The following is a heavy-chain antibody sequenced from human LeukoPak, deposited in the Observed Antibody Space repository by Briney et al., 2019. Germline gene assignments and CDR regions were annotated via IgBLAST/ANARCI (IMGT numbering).Heavy chain of an antibody. CDR2: INQSGST. V-gene: IGHV4-34*01. CDR3: AGLRDGYKSGIDY. J-gene: IGHJ4*02. D-gene: IGHD5-24*01. Sequence: SETLSLTCAVYGGSFSGYYWNWIRQPPGKGLEWIGEINQSGSTNYNPSLKSRVTISFDTSKNQFSLKLSSVTAADTAVYYCAGLRDGYKSGIDYWGQGTLVTVSS. CDR1: GGSFSGYY.